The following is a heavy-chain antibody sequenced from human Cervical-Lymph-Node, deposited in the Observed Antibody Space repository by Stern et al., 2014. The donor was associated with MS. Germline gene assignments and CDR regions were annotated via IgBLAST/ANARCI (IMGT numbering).Heavy chain of an antibody. CDR1: GFSFGTSW. J-gene: IGHJ4*02. CDR2: RREEGYEK. CDR3: ARDRRAFLDY. D-gene: IGHD2/OR15-2a*01. V-gene: IGHV3-7*01. Sequence: VQLVESGGGLVQPGGSLRLSCVASGFSFGTSWLSWVRQPPGRGLEWVANRREEGYEKFYVVAVKGRFTISRDNARNSLYLQMNSLTVADTAVYYCARDRRAFLDYWGQGTHVAVSS.